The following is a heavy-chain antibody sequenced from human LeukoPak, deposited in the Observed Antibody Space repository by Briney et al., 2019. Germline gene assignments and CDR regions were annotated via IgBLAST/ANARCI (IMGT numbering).Heavy chain of an antibody. D-gene: IGHD3-22*01. V-gene: IGHV3-33*01. Sequence: GGSLRLSCAASGFTFSSYGMHWVRQAPGNGLEWVAVIWYDGSNKYYADSVKGRFTISRDNSKNTLFLQMDSLRAEDTAVYYCARDLYYDSSGYYLYYWGQGTLVTVSS. CDR3: ARDLYYDSSGYYLYY. J-gene: IGHJ4*02. CDR1: GFTFSSYG. CDR2: IWYDGSNK.